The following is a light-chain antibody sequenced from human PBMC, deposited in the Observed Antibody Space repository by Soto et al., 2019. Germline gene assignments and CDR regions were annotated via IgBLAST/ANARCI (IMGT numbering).Light chain of an antibody. Sequence: DIQLTQSPSFLSASVGDRVTITCRASQGISSYLAWYQQKPGKAPKLLIYAASTLQSGVPSRFSGSGSGTEFTLTISSLQPEDFATYYCQQLNSYPLPFGQGKRREIK. CDR3: QQLNSYPLP. V-gene: IGKV1-9*01. J-gene: IGKJ5*01. CDR1: QGISSY. CDR2: AAS.